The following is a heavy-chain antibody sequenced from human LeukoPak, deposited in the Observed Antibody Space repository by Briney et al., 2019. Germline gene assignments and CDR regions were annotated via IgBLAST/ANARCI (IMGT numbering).Heavy chain of an antibody. Sequence: GESLKISCKGSGYSFTCYWIGWVRQMPGKGLEWMGIIYPGDSDTRYSPSFQGQVTISADKFISTAYLQWSSLKASDTAMYYCARLTTTVTRFFDYWGQGTLVTVSS. D-gene: IGHD4-17*01. V-gene: IGHV5-51*01. CDR3: ARLTTTVTRFFDY. CDR1: GYSFTCYW. CDR2: IYPGDSDT. J-gene: IGHJ4*02.